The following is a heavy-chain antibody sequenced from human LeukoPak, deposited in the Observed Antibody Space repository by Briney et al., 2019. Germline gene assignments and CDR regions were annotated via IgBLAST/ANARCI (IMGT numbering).Heavy chain of an antibody. CDR2: IRYDGSNK. Sequence: GGPLRLSCAASGFTFSSYGMHWVRQAPGKGLEWVAFIRYDGSNKYYADSVKGRFTISRDNSKNTLYLQMNSLRAEDTAVYYCAKDGDSGYDWDFDYWGQGTLVTVSS. J-gene: IGHJ4*02. CDR3: AKDGDSGYDWDFDY. V-gene: IGHV3-30*02. D-gene: IGHD5-12*01. CDR1: GFTFSSYG.